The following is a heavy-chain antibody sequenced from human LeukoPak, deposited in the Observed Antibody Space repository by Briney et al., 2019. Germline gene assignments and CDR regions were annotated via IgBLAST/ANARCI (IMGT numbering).Heavy chain of an antibody. D-gene: IGHD2-15*01. V-gene: IGHV3-20*04. J-gene: IGHJ4*02. CDR1: GFTFDDYG. Sequence: PGGSLRLSCAASGFTFDDYGMSWVRHAPGKGLEGVSGINWNGGSTGYADSVKGRFTISRDNSKNTLYLQMNSLRAEDTAVYYCAGSPYCSGGSCYSGLDYWGQGTLVTVSS. CDR3: AGSPYCSGGSCYSGLDY. CDR2: INWNGGST.